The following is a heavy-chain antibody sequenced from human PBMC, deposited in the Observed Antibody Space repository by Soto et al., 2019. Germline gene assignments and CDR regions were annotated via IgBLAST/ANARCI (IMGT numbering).Heavy chain of an antibody. CDR1: GYDFTTDW. CDR3: ARQTYDVLTGYLRKFDS. D-gene: IGHD3-9*01. J-gene: IGHJ5*01. CDR2: ISPRDSNT. V-gene: IGHV5-51*01. Sequence: PGESLKISCQGSGYDFTTDWIGWVRQMPGKGLEWMGVISPRDSNTKYSPSFQGRVTISADTPISTVYLQWNSLKASDSAMYYCARQTYDVLTGYLRKFDSWGQGTLVTVSS.